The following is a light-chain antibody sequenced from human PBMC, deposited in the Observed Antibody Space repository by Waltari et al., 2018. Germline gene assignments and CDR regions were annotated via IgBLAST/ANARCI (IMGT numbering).Light chain of an antibody. V-gene: IGLV2-14*03. J-gene: IGLJ1*01. CDR2: DAT. CDR1: SGDVGGYDL. CDR3: SSFTSSSTGI. Sequence: QSALTQPASVSGSPRQSITISCTGTSGDVGGYDLVSWYQQHPGKAPKLMIYDATNRPSGVSDRFSASTSGNTASLTISDLRPEDEAEYYCSSFTSSSTGIFGSGTTVTVL.